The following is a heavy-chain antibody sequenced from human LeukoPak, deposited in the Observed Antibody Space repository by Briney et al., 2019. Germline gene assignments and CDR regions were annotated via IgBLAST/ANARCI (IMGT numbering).Heavy chain of an antibody. CDR1: GFTFGDYA. V-gene: IGHV3-49*04. D-gene: IGHD3-10*01. J-gene: IGHJ4*02. CDR2: IRGKAYGGTT. Sequence: GGSLRLSCTTSGFTFGDYAMTWVRQAPGKGLEWVGFIRGKAYGGTTDYAASLRGRVSISRDDSKSVAYLQMNSLKNEDTAIYYRSAREPREVNPGFWGRGNLVTVSP. CDR3: SAREPREVNPGF.